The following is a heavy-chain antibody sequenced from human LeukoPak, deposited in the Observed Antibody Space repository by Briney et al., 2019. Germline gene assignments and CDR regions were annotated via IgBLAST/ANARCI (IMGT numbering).Heavy chain of an antibody. CDR3: AKSAQMAFDY. CDR1: GFTFSSYG. J-gene: IGHJ4*02. Sequence: PGGSLRLSCAASGFTFSSYGMHWVRQAPGKGLEWVAFIRYDGSNKYYADSMKGRFTISRDNSKNTLYLQMNSLRAEDTAVYYCAKSAQMAFDYWGQGTLVTVSS. V-gene: IGHV3-30*02. CDR2: IRYDGSNK. D-gene: IGHD2-8*01.